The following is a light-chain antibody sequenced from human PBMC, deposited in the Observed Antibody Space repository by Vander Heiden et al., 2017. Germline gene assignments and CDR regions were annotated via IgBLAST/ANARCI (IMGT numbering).Light chain of an antibody. CDR2: AAS. V-gene: IGKV1-8*01. Sequence: AIRITQSPSSFSASTGDRVTITCRASQGISSYLAWYQQKPGKAPKLLIYAASTLQSGVPSRFSGSGSGTDFTLTISCLQSEDFATHYCQQYDSYPQVFGHGTKVDIK. CDR1: QGISSY. J-gene: IGKJ3*01. CDR3: QQYDSYPQV.